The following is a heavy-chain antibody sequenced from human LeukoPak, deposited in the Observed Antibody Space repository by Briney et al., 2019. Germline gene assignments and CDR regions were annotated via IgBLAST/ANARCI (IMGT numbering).Heavy chain of an antibody. J-gene: IGHJ5*02. CDR1: GGSISSSNW. V-gene: IGHV4-4*02. CDR2: IYHSGST. Sequence: SETLSLTCAVSGGSISSSNWWSWVRQPPGKGLEWIGEIYHSGSTNYNPSLKSRVTISVDKSKNQFSLKLSSVTAADTAVYYCAKGAGGFSYYNWFDPWGQGTLVTVSS. CDR3: AKGAGGFSYYNWFDP. D-gene: IGHD5-18*01.